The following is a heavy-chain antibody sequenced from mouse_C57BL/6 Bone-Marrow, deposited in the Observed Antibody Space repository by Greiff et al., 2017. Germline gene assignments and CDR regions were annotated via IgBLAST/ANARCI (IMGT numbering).Heavy chain of an antibody. CDR3: ARRGGVYYGSSLFDY. CDR2: IYPRSGNT. Sequence: VQLQQSGAELARPGASVKLSCKASGYTFTSYGISWVKQRTGQGLEWIGEIYPRSGNTYYNEKFKGKATLTADKSSSTAYMELRSLTSEDSAVYFCARRGGVYYGSSLFDYWGQGTTLTVSS. J-gene: IGHJ2*01. D-gene: IGHD1-1*01. CDR1: GYTFTSYG. V-gene: IGHV1-81*01.